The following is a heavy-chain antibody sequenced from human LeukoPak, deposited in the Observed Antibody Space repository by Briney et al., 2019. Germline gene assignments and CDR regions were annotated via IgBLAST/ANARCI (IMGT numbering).Heavy chain of an antibody. J-gene: IGHJ4*02. D-gene: IGHD2-2*01. CDR1: GGSISSNNW. CDR3: ARTRLVYCSSTSCPYYFDY. V-gene: IGHV4-4*02. Sequence: SETLSLTCAVSGGSISSNNWWIWVRQSPEKGLEWIGEIYHDGSTNYNPSLKSRVTISMDKSKNQLSLKLSSVTAADTAVYYCARTRLVYCSSTSCPYYFDYWGQGTLVTVSS. CDR2: IYHDGST.